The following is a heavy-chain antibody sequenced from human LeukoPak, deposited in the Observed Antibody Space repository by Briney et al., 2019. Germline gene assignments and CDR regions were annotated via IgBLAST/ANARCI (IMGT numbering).Heavy chain of an antibody. J-gene: IGHJ6*02. V-gene: IGHV4-59*01. CDR2: IYYSGST. CDR3: ASGRLGYCSGGSCYYYYYGMDI. D-gene: IGHD2-15*01. Sequence: SETLSLTCTVSGGSISSYYWSWIRQPPGKGLEWVGYIYYSGSTNYNPSLKSRVTISVDTSKNQFSLKLSSVTAADTAVYYCASGRLGYCSGGSCYYYYYGMDIWGQGTTATVSS. CDR1: GGSISSYY.